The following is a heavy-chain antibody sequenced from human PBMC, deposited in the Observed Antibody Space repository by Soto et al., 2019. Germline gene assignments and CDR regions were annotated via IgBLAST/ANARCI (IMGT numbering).Heavy chain of an antibody. J-gene: IGHJ3*02. CDR1: DASTTSHY. V-gene: IGHV4-59*11. CDR2: IYYSGST. D-gene: IGHD3-10*01. Sequence: SETLSLTSTFPDASTTSHYWSWIRQPPGKGLEWIGYIYYSGSTNYNPSLKSRVTISVDTSKNQFSLKLSSVTAADTAVYYCAKNYGNAFDIWGQGSLVT. CDR3: AKNYGNAFDI.